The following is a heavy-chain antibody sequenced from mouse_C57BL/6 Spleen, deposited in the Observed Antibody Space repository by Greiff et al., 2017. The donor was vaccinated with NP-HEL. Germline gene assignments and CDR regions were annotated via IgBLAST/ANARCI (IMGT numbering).Heavy chain of an antibody. D-gene: IGHD4-1*01. CDR3: ARSRLTGTFDY. Sequence: QVQLKQPGAELVKPGASVKLSCKASGYTFTSYWMHWVKQRPGQGLEWIGMIHPNSGSTNYNEKFKSKATLTVDKSSSTAYMQLSSLTSEDSAVYYCARSRLTGTFDYWGQGTTLTVSS. CDR2: IHPNSGST. J-gene: IGHJ2*01. CDR1: GYTFTSYW. V-gene: IGHV1-64*01.